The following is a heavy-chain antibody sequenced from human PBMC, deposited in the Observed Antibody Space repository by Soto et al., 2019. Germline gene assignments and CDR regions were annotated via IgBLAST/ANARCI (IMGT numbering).Heavy chain of an antibody. Sequence: QVQLVQSGAEVKKPGSSVKVSCKASGGTFSSYAISWVRQAPGQGLEWMGGIIPIFGTANYAQKFQGRVTITADESTSTAYMELSSLRSEDTAVYYCARGAYCSGGSCYARPYYYYYGMDVWGQGTTVTVSS. D-gene: IGHD2-15*01. CDR3: ARGAYCSGGSCYARPYYYYYGMDV. CDR2: IIPIFGTA. CDR1: GGTFSSYA. V-gene: IGHV1-69*01. J-gene: IGHJ6*02.